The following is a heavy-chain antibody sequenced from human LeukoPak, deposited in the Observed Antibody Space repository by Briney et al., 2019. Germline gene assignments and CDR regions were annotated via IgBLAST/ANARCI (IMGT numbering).Heavy chain of an antibody. CDR3: ARHRTVGYSSSWYHQNDY. CDR1: GGPFSGYY. J-gene: IGHJ4*02. D-gene: IGHD6-13*01. CDR2: IDINGNT. V-gene: IGHV4-34*01. Sequence: SETLSLTCAVYGGPFSGYYWSWIRQPPGKGLEWIGEIDINGNTKSNPSLKSRVTISVDTSKNQFSLKLSSVTAADTAVYYCARHRTVGYSSSWYHQNDYWGQGTLVTVSS.